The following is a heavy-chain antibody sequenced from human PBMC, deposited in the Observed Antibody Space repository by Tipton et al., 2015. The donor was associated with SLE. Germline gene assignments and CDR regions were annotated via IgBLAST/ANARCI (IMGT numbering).Heavy chain of an antibody. Sequence: LRLSCTVSGFSISSSSYTWGWIRQPPGKGLEWIGTIHYSGTTYYNPSLRSRVTISVDTSKNQFSLKLSSVTAADTAVYYCARVYTDYLPQWGQGTLVTVSS. D-gene: IGHD4-11*01. J-gene: IGHJ4*02. CDR1: GFSISSSSYT. CDR3: ARVYTDYLPQ. V-gene: IGHV4-39*01. CDR2: IHYSGTT.